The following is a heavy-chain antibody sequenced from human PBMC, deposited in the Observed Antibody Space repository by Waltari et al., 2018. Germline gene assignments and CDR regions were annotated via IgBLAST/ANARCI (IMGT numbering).Heavy chain of an antibody. V-gene: IGHV4-38-2*01. D-gene: IGHD6-13*01. CDR2: VYHSGST. Sequence: QVQLQESGPGLVKPSETLSLTCAVSGYSISSGYYWGWIRQPPGKGLEWIGSVYHSGSTIYNASPKSGVIISADASKKQLSLKLSTGTAADTAVYYCARGRFAYSSSWYGTGWFDPWGQGTLVTVSS. CDR1: GYSISSGYY. J-gene: IGHJ5*02. CDR3: ARGRFAYSSSWYGTGWFDP.